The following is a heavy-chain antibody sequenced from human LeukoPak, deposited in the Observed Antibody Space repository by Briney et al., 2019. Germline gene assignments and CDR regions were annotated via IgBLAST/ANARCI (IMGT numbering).Heavy chain of an antibody. CDR1: GYSFSNYW. J-gene: IGHJ4*02. CDR3: ASAHYDILTALE. V-gene: IGHV5-51*01. D-gene: IGHD3-9*01. CDR2: IYPGDSDT. Sequence: GESLKISCQGSGYSFSNYWIAWVRQMPGRGLEWMGIIYPGDSDTSYSPSFQGQVTISADKSITTAYLQWSSLKASDTAMYYCASAHYDILTALEWGQGTLVTVSS.